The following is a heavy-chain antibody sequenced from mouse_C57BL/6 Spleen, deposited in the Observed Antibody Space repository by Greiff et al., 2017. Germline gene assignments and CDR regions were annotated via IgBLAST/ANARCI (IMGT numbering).Heavy chain of an antibody. V-gene: IGHV1-15*01. CDR3: TRSTANARNYALDY. CDR1: GYTFTDYE. Sequence: QVQLQQSGAELVRPGASVTLSCKASGYTFTDYEMHWVKQTPVHGLEWIGAIDPETGGTAYNQKFKGKAILTADKSSSTAYMELRSLTSEDSAVYYCTRSTANARNYALDYWGQGTSVTVSS. J-gene: IGHJ4*01. CDR2: IDPETGGT. D-gene: IGHD1-2*01.